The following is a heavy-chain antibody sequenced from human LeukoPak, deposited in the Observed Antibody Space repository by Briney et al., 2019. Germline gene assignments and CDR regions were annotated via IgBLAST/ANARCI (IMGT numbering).Heavy chain of an antibody. D-gene: IGHD2-2*01. V-gene: IGHV1-18*01. CDR3: ARDDCSSTSCYFASFGP. CDR2: ISAYNGNT. J-gene: IGHJ5*02. Sequence: ASVKVSCKASGYTFTSYGISWVRQAPGQGLEWMGWISAYNGNTNYAQKLQGRVTMTTDTSTSTAYMELRSLRSDDTAVYYCARDDCSSTSCYFASFGPWGQGTLVTVSS. CDR1: GYTFTSYG.